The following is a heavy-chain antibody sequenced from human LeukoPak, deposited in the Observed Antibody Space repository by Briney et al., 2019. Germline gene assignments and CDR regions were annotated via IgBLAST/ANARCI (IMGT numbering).Heavy chain of an antibody. Sequence: ASVKVSCKASGYDFSTFGISWVRQAPGEGLEWKGWISAYHGKTNFPQRFQGRVTLTTETSTSTAYMELRSLRSDDTAIYYCARDSPFMVPGTGDAFDIWGQGTMVSVSS. CDR2: ISAYHGKT. D-gene: IGHD6-19*01. J-gene: IGHJ3*02. CDR1: GYDFSTFG. V-gene: IGHV1-18*01. CDR3: ARDSPFMVPGTGDAFDI.